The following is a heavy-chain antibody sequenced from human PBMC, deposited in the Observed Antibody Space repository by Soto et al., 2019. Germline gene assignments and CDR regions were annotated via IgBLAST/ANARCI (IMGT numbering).Heavy chain of an antibody. V-gene: IGHV1-18*04. CDR2: ISAYNGNT. CDR3: ARYCSSTSCQYYYGMDV. Sequence: ASVKVSCKASGYTFTSYGISWVRQAPGQGLEWMGWISAYNGNTNYAQKLQGRVTMTTDTSTSTAYMELRSLRSDDTAVYYCARYCSSTSCQYYYGMDVWGQGTTVTVSS. J-gene: IGHJ6*02. CDR1: GYTFTSYG. D-gene: IGHD2-2*01.